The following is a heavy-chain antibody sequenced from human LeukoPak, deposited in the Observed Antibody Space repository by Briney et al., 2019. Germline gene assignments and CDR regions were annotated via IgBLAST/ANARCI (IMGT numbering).Heavy chain of an antibody. J-gene: IGHJ6*03. V-gene: IGHV1-69*13. CDR1: GYTFTGYY. CDR2: INPIFGTA. D-gene: IGHD2-2*01. CDR3: ARDRDCSSTSCLNYYYYMDV. Sequence: SVKVSCKASGYTFTGYYMHWVRQAPGQGLEWMGWINPIFGTANYAQKFQGRVTITADESTSTAYMELSSLRSEDTAVYYCARDRDCSSTSCLNYYYYMDVWGKGTTVTVSS.